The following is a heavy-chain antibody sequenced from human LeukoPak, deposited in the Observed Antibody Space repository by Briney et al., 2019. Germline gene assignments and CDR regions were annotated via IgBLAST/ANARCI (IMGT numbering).Heavy chain of an antibody. CDR3: ARGYSYGPGDYYYMDV. Sequence: ASVKVSCKASGGTFSSYAISWVRQAPGQGLEWMGGIIPIFGTANYAQKFQGIVTITADESTSTAYMELSSRRSEDTAVYYCARGYSYGPGDYYYMDVWGKGTTVTVSS. D-gene: IGHD5-18*01. CDR1: GGTFSSYA. J-gene: IGHJ6*03. V-gene: IGHV1-69*13. CDR2: IIPIFGTA.